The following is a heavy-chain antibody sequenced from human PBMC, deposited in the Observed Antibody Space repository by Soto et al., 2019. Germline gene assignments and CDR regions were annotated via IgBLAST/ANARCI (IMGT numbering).Heavy chain of an antibody. J-gene: IGHJ4*02. D-gene: IGHD3-10*01. CDR1: GFPFTTYG. Sequence: GGSLRLSCAASGFPFTTYGMHWVREGPGKGLEWVAIISYDGSNKYYADSVKGRFTISRDNSKNTLYLQMNSLRPEDTALYYCVGGQYYFDYRGQGTLFTVSS. V-gene: IGHV3-30*03. CDR2: ISYDGSNK. CDR3: VGGQYYFDY.